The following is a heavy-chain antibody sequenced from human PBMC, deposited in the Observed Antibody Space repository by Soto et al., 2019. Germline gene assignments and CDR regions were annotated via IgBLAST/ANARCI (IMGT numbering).Heavy chain of an antibody. CDR2: IIPILGIA. CDR3: ASSVWFGELGGHFDY. Sequence: QVQLVQSGAEVKKPGSSVKVSCKASGGTFSSYTISWVRQAPGQGLEWMGRIIPILGIANYALKFQGRVTITADKSTSTAYMELSSLRSEDTALYYCASSVWFGELGGHFDYWGQGTLVTVSS. J-gene: IGHJ4*02. V-gene: IGHV1-69*02. CDR1: GGTFSSYT. D-gene: IGHD3-10*01.